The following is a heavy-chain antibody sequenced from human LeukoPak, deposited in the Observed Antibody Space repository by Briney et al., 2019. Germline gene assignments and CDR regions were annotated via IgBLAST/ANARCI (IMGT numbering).Heavy chain of an antibody. CDR3: ARVSPYYYGAGPYYVIY. D-gene: IGHD3-10*01. CDR2: ISSPGTSI. J-gene: IGHJ4*02. Sequence: PGGSQRLSCAASGFTFSDYYMSWIRQAPGKGLEWVSYISSPGTSIFYADSVKGRFTVSRDNTKNSLFLQMNSLRVEDTAVYYCARVSPYYYGAGPYYVIYWPQRPLVTVSS. V-gene: IGHV3-11*01. CDR1: GFTFSDYY.